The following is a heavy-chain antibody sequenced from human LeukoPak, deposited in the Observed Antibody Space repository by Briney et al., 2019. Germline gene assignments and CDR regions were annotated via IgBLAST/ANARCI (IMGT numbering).Heavy chain of an antibody. CDR1: GFTFSSNW. J-gene: IGHJ4*02. D-gene: IGHD6-13*01. CDR3: TRDRGYSTFDY. V-gene: IGHV3-7*01. CDR2: IDQDGSEK. Sequence: PGGSLRLSCAASGFTFSSNWMSWVRQGPGEGLEWVANIDQDGSEKNYVDSVKGRFIISRDNAKNSVYLQMNGLRVEDTAVYYCTRDRGYSTFDYWGQGTLVTVSS.